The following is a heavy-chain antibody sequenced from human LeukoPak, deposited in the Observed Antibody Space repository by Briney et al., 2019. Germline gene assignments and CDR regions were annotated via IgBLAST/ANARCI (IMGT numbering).Heavy chain of an antibody. CDR2: IKQDGSEK. CDR1: GFTFSSYW. Sequence: PRGSLRLSCAASGFTFSSYWMSWVRQAPGKGLEWVANIKQDGSEKDYVYSVKGRFTIPRDNAKNSLYLQWNSLRAEDTAVYYCARGSGIASYYFDYWGQGTLVTVSS. CDR3: ARGSGIASYYFDY. J-gene: IGHJ4*02. D-gene: IGHD6-13*01. V-gene: IGHV3-7*01.